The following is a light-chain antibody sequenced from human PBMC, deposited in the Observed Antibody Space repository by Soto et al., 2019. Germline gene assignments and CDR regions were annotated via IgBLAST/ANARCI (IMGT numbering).Light chain of an antibody. Sequence: AIRMTQSPSSLSASTGDRVTITCRASQGISSYLAWYQQKPGKAPKLLIYAASTLQSGVPSMFSGSGSETDFTLTISCLQSEDFATYYCQQYYSYPGTFGPGTKVDIK. V-gene: IGKV1-8*01. CDR2: AAS. J-gene: IGKJ3*01. CDR1: QGISSY. CDR3: QQYYSYPGT.